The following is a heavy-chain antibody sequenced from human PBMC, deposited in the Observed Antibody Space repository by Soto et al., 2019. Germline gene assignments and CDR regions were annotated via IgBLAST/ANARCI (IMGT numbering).Heavy chain of an antibody. D-gene: IGHD6-6*01. V-gene: IGHV3-9*01. CDR1: GFTFDDYA. CDR2: ISWNSGSI. J-gene: IGHJ5*02. CDR3: AKSLAARRGSLGYNWFDP. Sequence: PGGSLRLSCAASGFTFDDYAMHWVRQAPGKGLEWVSGISWNSGSIGYADSVKGRFTISRDNAKNSLYLQMNSLRAEDTALYYCAKSLAARRGSLGYNWFDPWGQGTLVTVSS.